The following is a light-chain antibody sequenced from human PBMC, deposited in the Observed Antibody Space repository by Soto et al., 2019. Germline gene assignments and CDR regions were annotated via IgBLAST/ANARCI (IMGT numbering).Light chain of an antibody. Sequence: ELVMTQSPATLSVSPGERATLSCRASQSVSSYLAWYQQKPGQAPRLLIYDASNRATGIPARFSGSGSGTDFTLTISSLEPEDFAVYYCQQRSNWPLTFGQGTRLEIK. CDR1: QSVSSY. J-gene: IGKJ5*01. CDR2: DAS. CDR3: QQRSNWPLT. V-gene: IGKV3-11*01.